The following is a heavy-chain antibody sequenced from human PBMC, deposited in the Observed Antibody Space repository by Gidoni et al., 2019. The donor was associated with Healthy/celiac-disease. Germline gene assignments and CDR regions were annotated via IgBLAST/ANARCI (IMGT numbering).Heavy chain of an antibody. Sequence: EVQLVESGGGLFQPGGSLRLPCAPSGVTVRSNYMSWDREAPGKGLEWVTVIDSGGSTYYADSVKGRFTISRDNSKNTLYLQMDSLRAEDTAVYYCASFSSSGDYWGQGTLVTVSS. CDR3: ASFSSSGDY. J-gene: IGHJ4*02. V-gene: IGHV3-53*01. D-gene: IGHD6-6*01. CDR1: GVTVRSNY. CDR2: IDSGGST.